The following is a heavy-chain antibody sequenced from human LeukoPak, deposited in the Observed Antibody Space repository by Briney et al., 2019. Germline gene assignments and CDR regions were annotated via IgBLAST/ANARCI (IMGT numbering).Heavy chain of an antibody. CDR1: GGSISSGDYY. CDR2: INYSGST. D-gene: IGHD2-15*01. CDR3: ARAGYCSGGSCCPSFDYYYYYMDV. Sequence: SQTLSLTCTVSGGSISSGDYYWRWLRQPPGKGLEWIGHINYSGSTYYSPSLKSRVTISVDTLKNQFSLKLSSVSAADTAVYYCARAGYCSGGSCCPSFDYYYYYMDVWGKGTTVTVSS. V-gene: IGHV4-30-4*08. J-gene: IGHJ6*03.